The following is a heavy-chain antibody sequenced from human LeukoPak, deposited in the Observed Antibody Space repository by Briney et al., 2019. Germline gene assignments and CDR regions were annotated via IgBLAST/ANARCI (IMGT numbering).Heavy chain of an antibody. V-gene: IGHV3-48*03. CDR2: ISSSGSTI. Sequence: AGGSLRPSCAASAFTFSSYEMNWVRQAPGKGLEWVSYISSSGSTIYYADSVKGRFTISRDNAKNSLYLQMNSLRAEDTAVYYCARGGFTDAFDIWGQGTMVTVSS. CDR3: ARGGFTDAFDI. J-gene: IGHJ3*02. CDR1: AFTFSSYE. D-gene: IGHD3-16*01.